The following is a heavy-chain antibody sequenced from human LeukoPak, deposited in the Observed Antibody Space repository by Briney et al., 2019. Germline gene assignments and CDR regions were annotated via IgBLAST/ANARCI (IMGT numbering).Heavy chain of an antibody. D-gene: IGHD5-18*01. Sequence: SETLSLTCTVSGGSTSSYYWSWIRQPPGKGLEWIGYIYYSGSTNCNPSLKSRVTISVDTSKNQFSLKLSSVTAADTAVYYCARHRYSYGAYYFDYWGQGTLVTVSS. J-gene: IGHJ4*02. CDR2: IYYSGST. CDR1: GGSTSSYY. V-gene: IGHV4-59*08. CDR3: ARHRYSYGAYYFDY.